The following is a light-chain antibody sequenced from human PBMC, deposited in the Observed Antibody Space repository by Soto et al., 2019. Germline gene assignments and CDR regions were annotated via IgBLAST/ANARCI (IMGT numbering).Light chain of an antibody. CDR2: GAS. V-gene: IGKV3-20*01. CDR1: QSVSSSY. Sequence: EIVLTQSPGTLSLSPGERATLSCRASQSVSSSYLAWYQQKPGQAPRLLIYGASSRATGIPDRFGGSGSGTDFTLTISRLEAEDLAVYYCQQYGSSPRTFGQGTKVEIK. J-gene: IGKJ1*01. CDR3: QQYGSSPRT.